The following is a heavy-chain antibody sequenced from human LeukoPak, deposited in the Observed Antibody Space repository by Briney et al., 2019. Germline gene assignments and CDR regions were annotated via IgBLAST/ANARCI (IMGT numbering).Heavy chain of an antibody. D-gene: IGHD6-19*01. CDR2: ISYDGSNK. CDR3: ARVLEAVAGDYWYFDL. Sequence: GGSLRLSCAASGYTFSSYAMHWVRETPGGGQERAAVISYDGSNKYYADSVKGRFTISRDNSKNSLYLQMNSLRAEDTAVYYCARVLEAVAGDYWYFDLWGRGTLVTVSS. CDR1: GYTFSSYA. V-gene: IGHV3-30-3*01. J-gene: IGHJ2*01.